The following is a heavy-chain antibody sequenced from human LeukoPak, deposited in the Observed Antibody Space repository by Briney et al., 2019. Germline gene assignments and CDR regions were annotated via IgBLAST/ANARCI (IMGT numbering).Heavy chain of an antibody. CDR1: GFPFSSYW. J-gene: IGHJ4*02. D-gene: IGHD3-10*01. CDR2: IKQDGREK. CDR3: ARTTMVRGVIIDQFDY. V-gene: IGHV3-7*01. Sequence: GGSLRLSCAASGFPFSSYWMSWVRRAPGKGLEGVANIKQDGREKYYVDSVKARFTIPRDHAKNPLYLQMNSLRAEDPAVHYCARTTMVRGVIIDQFDYWGQGTLVTVSS.